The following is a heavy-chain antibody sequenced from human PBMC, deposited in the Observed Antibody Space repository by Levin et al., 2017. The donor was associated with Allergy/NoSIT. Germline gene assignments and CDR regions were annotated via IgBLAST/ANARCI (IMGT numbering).Heavy chain of an antibody. CDR1: GYSFTSYY. Sequence: GGSLRLSCKASGYSFTSYYMHWVRQAPGQGLEWMGIINPSGGSTTYAQKFQDRVTMTRDTSTSTVYMELSSLRSDDTAVYYCARGRSGSYHNPIDYWGQGTLVTVSS. CDR3: ARGRSGSYHNPIDY. D-gene: IGHD1-26*01. J-gene: IGHJ4*02. V-gene: IGHV1-46*01. CDR2: INPSGGST.